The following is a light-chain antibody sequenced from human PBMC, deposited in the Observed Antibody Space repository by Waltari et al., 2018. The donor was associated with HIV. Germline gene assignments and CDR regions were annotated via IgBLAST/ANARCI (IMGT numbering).Light chain of an antibody. Sequence: EVPLTQSPATLSLSPGESATLSCRASQSISGAVAWYQQKPGQAPRLLIYDASRRYTGIPARFRGSGSGTDFTLTISSLEPEEFGIYYCQQGSGWPPAFSFGGGTRVDIK. V-gene: IGKV3-11*01. CDR2: DAS. CDR3: QQGSGWPPAFS. J-gene: IGKJ4*01. CDR1: QSISGA.